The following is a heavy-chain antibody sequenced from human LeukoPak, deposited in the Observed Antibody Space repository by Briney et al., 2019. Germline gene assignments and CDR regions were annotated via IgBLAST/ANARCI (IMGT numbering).Heavy chain of an antibody. J-gene: IGHJ4*02. Sequence: SETLSLTCTVSGGSISNRNYYWGWIRQPPGKGLEWIGSIYYSGSTYYKPSLKSRVTISVDTSKNQFSLKVNSMTTADTALYYCARSYSSTWYTAKGDWGQGTLVTVSS. V-gene: IGHV4-39*07. CDR3: ARSYSSTWYTAKGD. CDR2: IYYSGST. D-gene: IGHD6-13*01. CDR1: GGSISNRNYY.